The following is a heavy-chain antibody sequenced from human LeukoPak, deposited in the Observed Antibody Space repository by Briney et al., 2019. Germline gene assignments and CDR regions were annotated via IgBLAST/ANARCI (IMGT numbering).Heavy chain of an antibody. J-gene: IGHJ4*02. CDR3: ASDPIPITMVRGVPD. Sequence: PGGSLRLSCAASGFTFSSYEMNWVRPAPGKGLEWVSYISSSGSTIYYADSVKGRFTISRDNAKNSLYLQMNSLRAEDTAVYYCASDPIPITMVRGVPDWGQGTLVTVSS. D-gene: IGHD3-10*01. V-gene: IGHV3-48*03. CDR1: GFTFSSYE. CDR2: ISSSGSTI.